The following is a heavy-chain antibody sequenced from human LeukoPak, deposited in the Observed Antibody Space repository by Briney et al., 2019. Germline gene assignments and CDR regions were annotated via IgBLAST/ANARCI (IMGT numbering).Heavy chain of an antibody. V-gene: IGHV4-30-2*01. CDR1: GGSISSGGYY. CDR3: ARDPTPASSDFYMDV. J-gene: IGHJ6*03. Sequence: SETLSLTCTVSGGSISSGGYYWSWIRQPPGKGLEWIGYIYHSGSTYYNPSLKSRVTISVDRSKNQFSLKLSSVTAADTAVYYCARDPTPASSDFYMDVWGKGTTVTVSS. CDR2: IYHSGST. D-gene: IGHD3-10*01.